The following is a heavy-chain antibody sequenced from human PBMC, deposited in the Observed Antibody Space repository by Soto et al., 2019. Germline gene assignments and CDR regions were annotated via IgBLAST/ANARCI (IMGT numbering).Heavy chain of an antibody. CDR3: ARADDTTWQYYFDY. D-gene: IGHD1-1*01. Sequence: SETLSLTCTVSGGSISSYYWSWIRQPPGKGLEWIGYIYYSGSTNYNPSLKSRVTISVDTSKNQFSLKLSSVTAADTAVYYCARADDTTWQYYFDYWGQGTLVTVSS. CDR2: IYYSGST. CDR1: GGSISSYY. J-gene: IGHJ4*02. V-gene: IGHV4-59*01.